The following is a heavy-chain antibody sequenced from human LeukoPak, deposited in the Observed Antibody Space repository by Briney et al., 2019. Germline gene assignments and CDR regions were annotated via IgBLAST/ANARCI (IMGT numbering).Heavy chain of an antibody. CDR2: VTISGDNT. CDR1: GFTSSIFG. V-gene: IGHV3-23*01. D-gene: IGHD3-16*01. Sequence: GGCLRLSCAASGFTSSIFGMSWVRQAPEKGLEWVSRVTISGDNTYYAESVKGRFTISRDNSKGTLYLLMSSLRADDTAVYYCARGRGRNPSGYYYYMDVWGKGTTVTISS. J-gene: IGHJ6*04. CDR3: ARGRGRNPSGYYYYMDV.